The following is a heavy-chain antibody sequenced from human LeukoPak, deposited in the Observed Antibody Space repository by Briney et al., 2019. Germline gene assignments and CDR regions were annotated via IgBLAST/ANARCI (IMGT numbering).Heavy chain of an antibody. D-gene: IGHD3-16*02. J-gene: IGHJ4*02. V-gene: IGHV3-15*01. CDR2: IKSKTDGGTT. CDR3: TSSYYVWGSYRYNVDY. Sequence: PGGSLRLSCAASEFIVSINYMTWVRQAPGKGLEWVGRIKSKTDGGTTDYAAPVKGRFTISRDDSKNTLYLQMNSLKTEDTAVYYCTSSYYVWGSYRYNVDYWGQGTLVTVSS. CDR1: EFIVSINY.